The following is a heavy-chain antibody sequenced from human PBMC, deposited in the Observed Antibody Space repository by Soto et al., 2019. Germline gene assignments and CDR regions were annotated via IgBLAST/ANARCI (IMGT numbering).Heavy chain of an antibody. Sequence: QVQLVESGGGVVQPGRSLRLSCAASGFTFSSYAMHWVRQAPGKGLEWVAVISYDGSNKYYADSVKGRFTISRDNSKNTLYLQMNSLRAEDTAVYYCARVGESSFDYWGQGTLVTVSS. D-gene: IGHD1-26*01. CDR1: GFTFSSYA. CDR3: ARVGESSFDY. J-gene: IGHJ4*02. V-gene: IGHV3-30-3*01. CDR2: ISYDGSNK.